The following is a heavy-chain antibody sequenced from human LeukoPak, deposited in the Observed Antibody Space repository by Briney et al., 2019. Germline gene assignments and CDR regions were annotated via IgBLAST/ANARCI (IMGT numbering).Heavy chain of an antibody. J-gene: IGHJ4*02. V-gene: IGHV3-21*01. D-gene: IGHD1-14*01. CDR1: GFTFITYA. CDR2: ITSRSDT. CDR3: AREPAPDDY. Sequence: GGSLRLSCAASGFTFITYAMNWVRQAPGKGLEWVSSITSRSDTYHADSVKGRFTISRDNATYSLYLQMNSLRAEDTAVYYCAREPAPDDYWGQGTLVTVSS.